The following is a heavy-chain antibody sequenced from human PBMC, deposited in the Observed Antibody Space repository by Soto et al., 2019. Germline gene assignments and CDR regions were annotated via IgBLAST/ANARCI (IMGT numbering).Heavy chain of an antibody. J-gene: IGHJ5*02. CDR1: GGSISSGDYY. Sequence: QVQLQESGPGLVKPSQTLSLTCTVSGGSISSGDYYWSWIRQPPGKGLEWIGYIYYSGSTYYNPSLKSRVTISVDTSKNQFSLKLSSVTAADTAVYYCSRSGDSSGYIGADWFDPWGQGTLVTVSS. CDR3: SRSGDSSGYIGADWFDP. D-gene: IGHD3-22*01. V-gene: IGHV4-30-4*01. CDR2: IYYSGST.